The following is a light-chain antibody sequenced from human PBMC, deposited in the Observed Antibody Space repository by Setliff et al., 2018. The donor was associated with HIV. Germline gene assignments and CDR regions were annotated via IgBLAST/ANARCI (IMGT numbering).Light chain of an antibody. V-gene: IGLV2-11*01. CDR2: DVS. CDR1: SSDVGGYNY. Sequence: QSVLTQPRSVSGSPGQSVTISCTGTSSDVGGYNYVSWYQQHPGKAPKLMIYDVSKRPSGVPDRFSGSKSGNTASLTISGLQAEDEADYYCCSYAGSYPRVFCGGTKVTVL. CDR3: CSYAGSYPRV. J-gene: IGLJ3*02.